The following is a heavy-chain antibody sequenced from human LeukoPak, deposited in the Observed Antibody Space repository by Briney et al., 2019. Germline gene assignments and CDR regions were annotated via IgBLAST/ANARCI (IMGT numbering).Heavy chain of an antibody. Sequence: ASVKVSCRASGYTFTGYYMHWVRQAPGQGLEWRGWINPNSGGTNYAQKFQGRVTMTRDTSTSTAYMELSRLRSDDTAVYYCARDQPYYSGMDVWGQGTTVTVSS. J-gene: IGHJ6*02. CDR3: ARDQPYYSGMDV. V-gene: IGHV1-2*02. CDR1: GYTFTGYY. CDR2: INPNSGGT.